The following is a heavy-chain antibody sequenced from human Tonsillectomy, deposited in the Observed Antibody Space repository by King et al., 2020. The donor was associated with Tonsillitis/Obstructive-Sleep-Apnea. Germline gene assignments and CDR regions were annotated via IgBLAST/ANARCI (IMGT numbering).Heavy chain of an antibody. CDR3: ATLRGFVHTAMAELSWFDP. V-gene: IGHV1-8*01. D-gene: IGHD5-18*01. Sequence: VQLVESGAEVKKPGASVKVSCKASGYSFISYDIIWVRQATGQGLEWMGWMNPNSGDTGYAQKFQGRVTMTRDTSTGTAYMDLSSLRFEDTAVYYCATLRGFVHTAMAELSWFDPWGQGTLVTVSS. J-gene: IGHJ5*02. CDR1: GYSFISYD. CDR2: MNPNSGDT.